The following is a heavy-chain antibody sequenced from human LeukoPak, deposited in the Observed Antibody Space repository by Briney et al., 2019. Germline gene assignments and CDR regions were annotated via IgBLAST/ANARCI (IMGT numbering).Heavy chain of an antibody. V-gene: IGHV1-2*06. CDR3: ARARMSRDGYNWDY. D-gene: IGHD5-24*01. CDR2: INPYSGGT. CDR1: GYTFTGYY. Sequence: GASVKVSCKASGYTFTGYYMHWVRQAPGQGLEWMGRINPYSGGTNYAQKFQGRVTMTRDTSISTAYMELSRLRSDDTAVYYCARARMSRDGYNWDYWGQGTLVTVSS. J-gene: IGHJ4*02.